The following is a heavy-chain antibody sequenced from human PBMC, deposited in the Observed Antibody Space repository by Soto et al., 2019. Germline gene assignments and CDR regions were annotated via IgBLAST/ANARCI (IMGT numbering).Heavy chain of an antibody. Sequence: EVQLVESGGGLVQPGGSLRLSCAASGFTFSSYSMNWVRQAPGKGLEWVSYISSSSTIYYADSVKGRFTISRDNAKNSLYLQMNSLRAEDTAVYYCARDFPLSYRGPFDYWGQGTLVTVSS. V-gene: IGHV3-48*01. CDR2: ISSSSTI. D-gene: IGHD3-16*02. CDR3: ARDFPLSYRGPFDY. J-gene: IGHJ4*02. CDR1: GFTFSSYS.